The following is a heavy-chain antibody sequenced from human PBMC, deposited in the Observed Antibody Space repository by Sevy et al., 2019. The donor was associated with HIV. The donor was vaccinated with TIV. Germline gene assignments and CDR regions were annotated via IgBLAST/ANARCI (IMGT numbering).Heavy chain of an antibody. V-gene: IGHV1-18*01. CDR3: ARDLVFGGSTTAEVFDV. J-gene: IGHJ3*01. CDR2: IYTYNGHT. D-gene: IGHD1-26*01. CDR1: GYTFTNYG. Sequence: ASVKVSCKASGYTFTNYGLTWVRQAPGQGLEWMGRIYTYNGHTNYAQKFQGRVTMTTDTSTSTAYMELRSLRSDDTAVYYCARDLVFGGSTTAEVFDVWGQGTMVTVSS.